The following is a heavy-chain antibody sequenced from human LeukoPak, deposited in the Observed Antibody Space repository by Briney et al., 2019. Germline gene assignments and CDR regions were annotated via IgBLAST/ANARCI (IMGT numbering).Heavy chain of an antibody. D-gene: IGHD1-7*01. CDR1: GFTFSSYW. J-gene: IGHJ4*02. CDR2: ISGDGSTT. V-gene: IGHV3-74*01. CDR3: ARDNNWNYPDY. Sequence: GGSLRPSCAASGFTFSSYWTHWVRQAPGKGLVWVSRISGDGSTTRYADSVKGRFSISRDNAKNTLVLQMSSLRAEDTAVYYCARDNNWNYPDYWGQGTLVTVSS.